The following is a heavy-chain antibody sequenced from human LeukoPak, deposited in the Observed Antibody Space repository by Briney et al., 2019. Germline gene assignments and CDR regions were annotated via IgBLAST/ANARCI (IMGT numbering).Heavy chain of an antibody. Sequence: GASVKVSCKASGGTFSSYAISWVGQAPGQGLEWMGRIIPILGIANYAQKFQGRVTITADKSTSTAYMELSSLRSEDTAVYYCATGANGGAFDIWGQGTMVTVSS. CDR3: ATGANGGAFDI. CDR2: IIPILGIA. J-gene: IGHJ3*02. CDR1: GGTFSSYA. V-gene: IGHV1-69*04.